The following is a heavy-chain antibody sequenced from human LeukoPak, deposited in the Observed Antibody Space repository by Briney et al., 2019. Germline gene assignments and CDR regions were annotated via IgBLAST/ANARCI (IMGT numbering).Heavy chain of an antibody. Sequence: GASLQISCKGSGYLFTSYWIGGVRQVPGRGLEWGGIIYPGDSDTRYSSSSQGHVTISADKSISTAYLQWSSLKASDTAMYYCARGPPTEMATIAYYFDYWGQGTLVTVSS. CDR1: GYLFTSYW. J-gene: IGHJ4*02. CDR2: IYPGDSDT. D-gene: IGHD5-24*01. V-gene: IGHV5-51*01. CDR3: ARGPPTEMATIAYYFDY.